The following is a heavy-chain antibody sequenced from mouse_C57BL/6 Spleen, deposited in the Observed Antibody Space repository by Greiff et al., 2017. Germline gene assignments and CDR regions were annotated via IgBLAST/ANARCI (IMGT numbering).Heavy chain of an antibody. V-gene: IGHV5-4*01. Sequence: EVQLQESGGGLVKPGGSLKLSCAASGFTFSSYAMSWVRQTPEKRLEWVATISDGGSYTYYPDNVKGRFTISRDNAKNNLYLQMSHLKSEDTAMYYCARDRDYVYFDVWGTGTTVTVAS. J-gene: IGHJ1*03. D-gene: IGHD2-4*01. CDR1: GFTFSSYA. CDR3: ARDRDYVYFDV. CDR2: ISDGGSYT.